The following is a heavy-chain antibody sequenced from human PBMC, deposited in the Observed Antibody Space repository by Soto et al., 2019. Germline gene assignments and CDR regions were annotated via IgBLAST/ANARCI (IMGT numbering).Heavy chain of an antibody. Sequence: GGSLRLSSHASGFTFSSCSMTWVRQAPGKGLEWVSSISSSSSYIYYADSVKGRFTISRDNAKNSLYLQMNSLRAEDTAVYYCARTVIDYYYYYGMDVWGQGTTVTVSS. V-gene: IGHV3-21*01. CDR2: ISSSSSYI. CDR3: ARTVIDYYYYYGMDV. CDR1: GFTFSSCS. J-gene: IGHJ6*02. D-gene: IGHD4-4*01.